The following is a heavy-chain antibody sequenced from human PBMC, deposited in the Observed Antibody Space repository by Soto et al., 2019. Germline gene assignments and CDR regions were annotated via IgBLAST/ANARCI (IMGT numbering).Heavy chain of an antibody. CDR1: GGTFSSYT. CDR2: IIPILGIA. CDR3: ARLDAAMVSDGDY. Sequence: QVQLVQSGAEVKKPGSSVKVSCKASGGTFSSYTISWVRQAPGQGLEWMGRIIPILGIANYAQKFQGRVTITEDKSTSTAYMELSSLRSEDTAVYYCARLDAAMVSDGDYWGQGTLVTVSS. V-gene: IGHV1-69*02. D-gene: IGHD5-18*01. J-gene: IGHJ4*02.